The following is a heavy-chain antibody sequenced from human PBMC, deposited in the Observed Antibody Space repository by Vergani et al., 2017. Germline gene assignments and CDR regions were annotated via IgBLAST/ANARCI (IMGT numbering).Heavy chain of an antibody. CDR1: GGSISSYY. J-gene: IGHJ6*02. D-gene: IGHD5-18*01. CDR2: IYYSGST. V-gene: IGHV4-59*01. CDR3: ARSRGYSYGYPFYYYGMDV. Sequence: QLQLQESGPGLVKPSETLSLTCTVSGGSISSYYWSWIRQPPGKGLEWIGYIYYSGSTNYNPSLKSRVTISVDTSKNQFSLKLSSVTAADTAVYYCARSRGYSYGYPFYYYGMDVWGQGTTVTVSS.